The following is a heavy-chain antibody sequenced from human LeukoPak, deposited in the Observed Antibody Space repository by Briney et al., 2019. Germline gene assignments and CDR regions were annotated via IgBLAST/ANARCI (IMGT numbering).Heavy chain of an antibody. V-gene: IGHV1-18*01. CDR2: ISAYNGNT. D-gene: IGHD3-22*01. J-gene: IGHJ4*02. CDR3: AKAGAMILQHYFDY. CDR1: GYTVTSYG. Sequence: GASVKVSCKASGYTVTSYGISWVRQAPGQGLEWMGWISAYNGNTNSAQKLQGRVTMTTDTSTSTAYMELRSLRSDDTAVYYCAKAGAMILQHYFDYWGQGTLVTVSS.